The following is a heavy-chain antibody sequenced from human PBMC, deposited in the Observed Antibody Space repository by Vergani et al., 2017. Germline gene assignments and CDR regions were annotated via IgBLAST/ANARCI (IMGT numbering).Heavy chain of an antibody. CDR2: ISWNSGAV. CDR1: GITFWKFG. V-gene: IGHV3-9*01. Sequence: EVDLVESGGGLAQPGGSLRLSCEASGITFWKFGMHWVRQGPGKGLEWVSGISWNSGAVDYADSVRGRFTISRDNAKNSLFLDMSSLRAEDTAGYYCVRDVRVSRTWGQGTLVAVSS. D-gene: IGHD2-8*01. J-gene: IGHJ3*01. CDR3: VRDVRVSRT.